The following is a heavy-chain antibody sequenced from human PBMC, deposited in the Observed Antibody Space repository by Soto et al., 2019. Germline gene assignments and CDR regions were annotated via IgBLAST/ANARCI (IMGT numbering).Heavy chain of an antibody. CDR3: ARAVHGDYNLDY. CDR1: GFTFSSYG. CDR2: IWYDGSNK. V-gene: IGHV3-33*01. J-gene: IGHJ4*02. Sequence: QVQLVESGGGVVQPGRSLRLSCAASGFTFSSYGMHWVRQAPGKGLEWVAVIWYDGSNKYYADSVKGRFTISRHNSKNTLYLQMNSLRAEDTAVYYCARAVHGDYNLDYWGQGTLVTVSS. D-gene: IGHD4-17*01.